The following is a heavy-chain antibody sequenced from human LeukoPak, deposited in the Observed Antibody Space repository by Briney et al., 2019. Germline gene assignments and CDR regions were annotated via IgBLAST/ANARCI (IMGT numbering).Heavy chain of an antibody. J-gene: IGHJ1*01. CDR3: VRDMNTVTTCYLHH. CDR2: ISSSRRHK. D-gene: IGHD4-17*01. Sequence: GGSLRLSCAGSGFTFSAYSMNWVRQAPGEGLECGSSISSSRRHKYYVDSVKGRFTISRDDAENSLYLQMNSLRVDDTALYYCVRDMNTVTTCYLHHWGQGTLVTVSS. V-gene: IGHV3-21*06. CDR1: GFTFSAYS.